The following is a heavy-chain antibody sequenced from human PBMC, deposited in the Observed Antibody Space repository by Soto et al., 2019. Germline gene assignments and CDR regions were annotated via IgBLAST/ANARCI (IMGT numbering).Heavy chain of an antibody. J-gene: IGHJ4*02. D-gene: IGHD3-10*01. CDR2: ISGSGGST. CDR3: AKAPKGVEMATGWIGDLTYFDY. CDR1: GFTFSSYA. V-gene: IGHV3-23*01. Sequence: GGSLRLSCAASGFTFSSYAMSWVRQAPGKGLEWVSAISGSGGSTYYADSVKGRFTISRDNSKNTLYLQMNSLRAEDTAVYYCAKAPKGVEMATGWIGDLTYFDYWGQGTLVTVSS.